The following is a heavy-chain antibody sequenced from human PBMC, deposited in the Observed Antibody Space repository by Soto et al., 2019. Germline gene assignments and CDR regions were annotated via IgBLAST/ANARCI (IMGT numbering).Heavy chain of an antibody. CDR1: GFTFSNYW. V-gene: IGHV3-7*01. CDR3: ATGNNWASEY. Sequence: GGSLRLSCAASGFTFSNYWMNWLRQAPGKGLEWLASIKQDGSDKHYVDSVRGRFTISRDNAENSLLLQMNSLRAEDTAVYYCATGNNWASEYWGQGTLVTVSS. D-gene: IGHD1-1*01. J-gene: IGHJ4*02. CDR2: IKQDGSDK.